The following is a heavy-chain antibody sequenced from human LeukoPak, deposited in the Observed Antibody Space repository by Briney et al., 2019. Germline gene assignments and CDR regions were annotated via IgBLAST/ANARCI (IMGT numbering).Heavy chain of an antibody. Sequence: GGPLRLSCAASGFTFSSYSMNWVRQAPGEGLVWVSSISSSSSYIYYADSVKGRFTISRDNAKNSLYLQMNSLRAEDTAVYYCARENSGGDYVFDYWGQGTLVTVSS. CDR2: ISSSSSYI. V-gene: IGHV3-21*01. CDR3: ARENSGGDYVFDY. CDR1: GFTFSSYS. D-gene: IGHD4-17*01. J-gene: IGHJ4*02.